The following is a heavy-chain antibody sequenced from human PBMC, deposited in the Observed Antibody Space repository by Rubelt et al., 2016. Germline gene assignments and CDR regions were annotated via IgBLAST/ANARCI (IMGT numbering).Heavy chain of an antibody. J-gene: IGHJ5*02. CDR1: GGSFSGYY. CDR3: ARGGGYRDYDSMKWFDP. D-gene: IGHD4-17*01. Sequence: QVQLQQWGAGLLKPSETLSLTCAVYGGSFSGYYWSWIRQPPGKGLEWIGEINHSGSTNYNPSLKSRVTISVETSKNQFSLKPGVVPAAETAGYYCARGGGYRDYDSMKWFDPWGQGTLVTVSS. V-gene: IGHV4-34*01. CDR2: INHSGST.